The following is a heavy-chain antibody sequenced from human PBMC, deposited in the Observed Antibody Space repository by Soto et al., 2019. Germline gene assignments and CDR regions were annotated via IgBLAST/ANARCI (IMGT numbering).Heavy chain of an antibody. CDR2: IHYSGRT. CDR3: AAYYYYYGMDV. CDR1: GVSIRSSNYY. V-gene: IGHV4-39*05. Sequence: SETPSLTCTVSGVSIRSSNYYWGWIRQPPGKGLEWIGSIHYSGRTYYNPSLKSRVTIFLDTSKNQFSLTLSSVTAADTAVYYCAAYYYYYGMDVWGQGTTVTVS. J-gene: IGHJ6*02.